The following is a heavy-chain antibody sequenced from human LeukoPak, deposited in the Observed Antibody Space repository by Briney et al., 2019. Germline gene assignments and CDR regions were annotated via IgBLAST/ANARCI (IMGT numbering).Heavy chain of an antibody. CDR2: ISYDGSNK. CDR1: GFTFSSYG. D-gene: IGHD3-16*01. CDR3: ARDGRGGGRLGGGMDV. V-gene: IGHV3-30*03. J-gene: IGHJ6*02. Sequence: HPGGSLRLSCAASGFTFSSYGMHWVRQAPGKGLEWVAVISYDGSNKYYADSVKGRFTISRDNSKNTLYLQMNSLRAQDTAVYYWARDGRGGGRLGGGMDVWGQGTTVTVSS.